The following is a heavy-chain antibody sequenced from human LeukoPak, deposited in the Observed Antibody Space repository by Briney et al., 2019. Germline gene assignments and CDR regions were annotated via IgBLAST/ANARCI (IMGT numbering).Heavy chain of an antibody. D-gene: IGHD2-21*01. CDR2: ISSDGDNT. CDR3: ARAALEYCGGDCLDY. V-gene: IGHV3-64*02. CDR1: GFTFSSYS. J-gene: IGHJ4*02. Sequence: GGSLRLSCAASGFTFSSYSMHWVRQAPGKGLEYVSDISSDGDNTYYADSVKGRFTISRDNSKNTLYLQMGSLRAEDMAVYYCARAALEYCGGDCLDYWGQGTLVTVPS.